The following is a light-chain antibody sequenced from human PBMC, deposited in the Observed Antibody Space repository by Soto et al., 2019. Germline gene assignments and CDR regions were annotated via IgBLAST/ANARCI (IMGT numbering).Light chain of an antibody. CDR2: GAS. J-gene: IGKJ5*01. V-gene: IGKV3-15*01. Sequence: EIEMTQSPATLSLSPGERATLYCWASQSVSSNLAWYQHKPGQAPRLLIYGASTRATGIPARFSGSGSGTEFTLTISSLQSEDFAVYYCQQYNNWPPITFGQGTRLEIK. CDR3: QQYNNWPPIT. CDR1: QSVSSN.